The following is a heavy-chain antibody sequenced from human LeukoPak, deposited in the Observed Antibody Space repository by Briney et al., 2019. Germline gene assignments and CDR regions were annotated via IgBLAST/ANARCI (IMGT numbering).Heavy chain of an antibody. V-gene: IGHV4-30-4*08. D-gene: IGHD3-10*01. CDR2: IYYSGST. CDR1: GGSISSGDYY. Sequence: SQTLSLTCTVSGGSISSGDYYWSWIRQPPGKGLEWIGYIYYSGSTYYNPSLKSRVTISVDTSKYQFSLKLSSVTAADTAVYYCARDRSITMVRGTDGFDPWGQGTLVTVSS. J-gene: IGHJ5*02. CDR3: ARDRSITMVRGTDGFDP.